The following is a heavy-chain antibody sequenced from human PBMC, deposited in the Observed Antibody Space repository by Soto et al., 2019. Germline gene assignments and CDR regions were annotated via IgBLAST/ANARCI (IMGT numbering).Heavy chain of an antibody. Sequence: QVQLQQSGAGLLKPSETLSLTCDVYGGSFSDYIWTWIRQTPGKGLQWIGQINHSGSANYNPSLKSRVTISVHTSSSQFSLELSSVTAADTAVYYCVRGLISGSHYSGGWYYFDSWGQGTQVTVSS. V-gene: IGHV4-34*01. CDR3: VRGLISGSHYSGGWYYFDS. D-gene: IGHD1-26*01. CDR2: INHSGSA. J-gene: IGHJ4*02. CDR1: GGSFSDYI.